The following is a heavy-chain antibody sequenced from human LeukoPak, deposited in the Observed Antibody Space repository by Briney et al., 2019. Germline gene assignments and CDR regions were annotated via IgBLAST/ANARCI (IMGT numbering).Heavy chain of an antibody. Sequence: PSETLSLSCAVYGGSFSGDYWSWIRQPPGKGLQWIGEINHSGNTNNNPSLKSRVTMSVDTSKNQLSLNLTSVTAADTAVYYCARVHGHHLGTLDYWGQGILVTVSS. V-gene: IGHV4-34*01. D-gene: IGHD3-16*01. CDR3: ARVHGHHLGTLDY. J-gene: IGHJ4*02. CDR2: INHSGNT. CDR1: GGSFSGDY.